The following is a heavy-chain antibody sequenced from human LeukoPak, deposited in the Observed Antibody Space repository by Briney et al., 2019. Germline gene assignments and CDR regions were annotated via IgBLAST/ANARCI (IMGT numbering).Heavy chain of an antibody. J-gene: IGHJ4*02. D-gene: IGHD3-22*01. V-gene: IGHV4-59*01. CDR2: IYYSGST. CDR3: ARTVKWLSPHFDY. Sequence: SETLSLTCTVSGGSISSYYWSWIRQPPGKGLEWIGYIYYSGSTNYDPSLKSRVTISVDTSKNQFSLKLSSVTAADTAVYYCARTVKWLSPHFDYWGQGTLVTVSS. CDR1: GGSISSYY.